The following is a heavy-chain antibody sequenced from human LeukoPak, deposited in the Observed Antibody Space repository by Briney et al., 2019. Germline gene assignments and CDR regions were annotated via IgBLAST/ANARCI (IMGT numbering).Heavy chain of an antibody. Sequence: ASVKVSCKASGYTFTGYYMHWVRQAPGQGLEWMGWINPNSGGTNYAQKFQGRVTMTRDTSISTAYMELSRLRSDGTAVYYCARGRQLLRFLEWLLSNYWGQGTLVTVSS. CDR3: ARGRQLLRFLEWLLSNY. V-gene: IGHV1-2*02. J-gene: IGHJ4*02. CDR1: GYTFTGYY. D-gene: IGHD3-3*01. CDR2: INPNSGGT.